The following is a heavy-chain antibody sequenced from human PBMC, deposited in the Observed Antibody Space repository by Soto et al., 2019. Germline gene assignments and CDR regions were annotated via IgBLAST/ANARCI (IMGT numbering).Heavy chain of an antibody. CDR1: GGSISSSNW. CDR3: ARCYYGSGSYYIYYYGMDV. CDR2: IYHSGST. Sequence: SETLSLTCAVSGGSISSSNWWSWVRQPPGKGLEWIGEIYHSGSTNYNPSLKSRVTISVDKSKNQFSLKLSSVTAADTAVYYCARCYYGSGSYYIYYYGMDVWGQGNTVTVSS. J-gene: IGHJ6*02. D-gene: IGHD3-10*01. V-gene: IGHV4-4*02.